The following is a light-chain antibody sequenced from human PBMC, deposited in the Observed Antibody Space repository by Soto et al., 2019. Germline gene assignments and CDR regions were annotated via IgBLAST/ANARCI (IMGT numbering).Light chain of an antibody. CDR2: FPD. CDR3: AAWDDSLKAL. J-gene: IGLJ1*01. Sequence: QSVLTQPPSLSATPGQRVNISCSGSFSNIGDNAVTWYQQLPGAHSNLLIEFPDQRPSGVPDRFSGSKSGISAFLAISGIQSGDEADYYCAAWDDSLKALFGTGTKVTVL. CDR1: FSNIGDNA. V-gene: IGLV1-44*01.